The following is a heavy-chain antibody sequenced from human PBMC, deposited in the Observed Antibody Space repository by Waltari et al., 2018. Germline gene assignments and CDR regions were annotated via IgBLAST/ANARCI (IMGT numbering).Heavy chain of an antibody. CDR1: GGSISSYS. D-gene: IGHD2-15*01. CDR2: IYYSGST. V-gene: IGHV4-59*01. CDR3: ARGSGSQGPYYFDY. J-gene: IGHJ4*02. Sequence: QVQLQESGPGLVKPSETLSLTCTVSGGSISSYSWSWIRQPPGKGLEWIGYIYYSGSTNYNPSLKSRVTISVDTSKNQFSLKLSSVTAADTAVYYCARGSGSQGPYYFDYWGQGTLVTVSS.